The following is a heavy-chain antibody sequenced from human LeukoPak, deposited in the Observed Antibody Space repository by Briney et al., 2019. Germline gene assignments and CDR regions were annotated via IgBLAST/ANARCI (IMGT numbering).Heavy chain of an antibody. V-gene: IGHV1-2*02. CDR1: GYTFTGYY. CDR2: INPNSGGT. Sequence: VASVKVSCKASGYTFTGYYMHWVRQAPGQGLEWMGWINPNSGGTNYAQKFQGRVTMTRDTSISTAYMELSRLRSDDTAVYYCARPYCGSTSCYTWFDYWGQGTLVTVSS. CDR3: ARPYCGSTSCYTWFDY. D-gene: IGHD2-2*02. J-gene: IGHJ4*02.